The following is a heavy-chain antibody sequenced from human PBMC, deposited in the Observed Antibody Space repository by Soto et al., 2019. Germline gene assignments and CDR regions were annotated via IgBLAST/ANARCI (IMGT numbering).Heavy chain of an antibody. CDR3: AIEVAVAGTFYYYGIDV. V-gene: IGHV4-38-2*02. CDR2: IYHSGST. D-gene: IGHD6-19*01. CDR1: GYSISSGYY. Sequence: SETLSLTCAVSGYSISSGYYWGWIRQPPGKGLEWIGSIYHSGSTYYNPSLKSRVTISVDTSKNQFSLKMSSVTAADTAVYYCAIEVAVAGTFYYYGIDVWGQGTAVTVSS. J-gene: IGHJ6*02.